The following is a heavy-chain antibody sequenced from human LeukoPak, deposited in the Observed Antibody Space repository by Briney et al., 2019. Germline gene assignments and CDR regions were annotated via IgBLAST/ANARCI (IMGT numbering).Heavy chain of an antibody. CDR1: GFTPSSYW. CDR2: IKQDGSEK. J-gene: IGHJ4*02. Sequence: GGSLRLSRAASGFTPSSYWMSWVRRAPGKGLEWVANIKQDGSEKYYVDSVKGRFTISRDNAKSSLYLQMNSLIAEDTAVYFCARDLRFYVYWGEGTLVTVSS. CDR3: ARDLRFYVY. V-gene: IGHV3-7*01. D-gene: IGHD3-3*01.